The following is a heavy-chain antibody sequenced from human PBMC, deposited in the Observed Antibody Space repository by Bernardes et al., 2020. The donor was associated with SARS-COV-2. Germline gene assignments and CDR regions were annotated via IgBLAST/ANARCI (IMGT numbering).Heavy chain of an antibody. D-gene: IGHD2-8*02. V-gene: IGHV4-39*01. Sequence: SETLSLTCTVSGGSISSSSYYWGWIRQPPGKGLEWIGNIYYSGNTYYNPSLKIRVTISVDTSKNQFSLNLSSVTAADTAVYYCARHAPTDLMVYAIVGAWLSAADGYFDYWGQGTLVTVSS. J-gene: IGHJ4*02. CDR2: IYYSGNT. CDR1: GGSISSSSYY. CDR3: ARHAPTDLMVYAIVGAWLSAADGYFDY.